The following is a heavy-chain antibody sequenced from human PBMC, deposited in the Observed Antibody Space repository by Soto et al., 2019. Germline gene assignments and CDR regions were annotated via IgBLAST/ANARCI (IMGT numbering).Heavy chain of an antibody. CDR2: IYYSGST. V-gene: IGHV4-30-4*01. CDR1: GCPILRGDYY. Sequence: SETLSPARTVPGCPILRGDYYWSWVRQPPRKGLEWIGYIYYSGSTHYNPSLKSRVTISVDTSKKQFSLKLSSLTAAATAGDYCARGSYGSGPGGWGQGTTVTVSS. J-gene: IGHJ6*02. D-gene: IGHD3-10*01. CDR3: ARGSYGSGPGG.